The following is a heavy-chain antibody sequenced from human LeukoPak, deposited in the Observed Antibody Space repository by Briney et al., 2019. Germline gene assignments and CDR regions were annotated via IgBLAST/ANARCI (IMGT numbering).Heavy chain of an antibody. V-gene: IGHV4-61*02. D-gene: IGHD1-26*01. CDR3: ARQTVVGATRWFDP. CDR1: GGSISSSSYY. CDR2: IYTSGST. J-gene: IGHJ5*02. Sequence: PSETLSLTCTVSGGSISSSSYYWSWIRQPAGKGLEWIGRIYTSGSTNYNPSLKSRVTMSVDTSKNQFSLKLRSVTAADTAVYYCARQTVVGATRWFDPWGQGALVTVSS.